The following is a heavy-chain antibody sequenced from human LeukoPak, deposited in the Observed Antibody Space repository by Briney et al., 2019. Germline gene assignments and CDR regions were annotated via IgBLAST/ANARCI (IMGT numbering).Heavy chain of an antibody. D-gene: IGHD2-21*02. CDR2: IYPGYTDT. CDR3: ARRGTAYSGGDCYFNWFDP. V-gene: IGHV5-51*01. J-gene: IGHJ5*02. CDR1: GYRLACYW. Sequence: GEALQISCKGSGYRLACYWMGWVRPMPGKCLEWMGIIYPGYTDTRYSPSFQGQVTISVAKSISTAYFQWSSMKATDTAMYYCARRGTAYSGGDCYFNWFDPWGQGTLVTVSS.